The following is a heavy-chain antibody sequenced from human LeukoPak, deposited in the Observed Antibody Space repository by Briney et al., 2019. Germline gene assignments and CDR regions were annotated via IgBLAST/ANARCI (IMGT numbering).Heavy chain of an antibody. D-gene: IGHD6-19*01. CDR3: ARVQMRAVAGTRAFDI. V-gene: IGHV3-7*05. CDR2: IKQDGSEK. Sequence: GSLRLSCAASGFTFSSYWMSWVRQTPGKGLEWVANIKQDGSEKYYVDSVKGRFTISRDNAKNSLFLHMNSLRAEDTAVYYCARVQMRAVAGTRAFDIWGQGTKVTVSS. CDR1: GFTFSSYW. J-gene: IGHJ3*02.